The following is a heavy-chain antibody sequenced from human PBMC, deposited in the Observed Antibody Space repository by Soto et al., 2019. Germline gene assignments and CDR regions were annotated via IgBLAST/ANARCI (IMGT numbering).Heavy chain of an antibody. Sequence: QVQLVESGGGVVQPGTSLRLSCVVSGLTFRDSGMHWVRQAPGKGLEWVAVISFDGSDRHYTDSVKGRFSISRANSSNTLYMQTHSLRSDGSAVYYSADGKDAIRYYYAVDVGGQGSTVTVSS. CDR2: ISFDGSDR. J-gene: IGHJ6*02. D-gene: IGHD3-16*01. V-gene: IGHV3-30*03. CDR1: GLTFRDSG. CDR3: ADGKDAIRYYYAVDV.